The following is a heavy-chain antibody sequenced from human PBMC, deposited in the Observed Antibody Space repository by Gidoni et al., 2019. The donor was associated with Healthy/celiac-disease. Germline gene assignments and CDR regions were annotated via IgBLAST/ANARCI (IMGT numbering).Heavy chain of an antibody. CDR1: GGSISSGGYS. CDR2: IYHSGSP. Sequence: QLQLQESGSGLVKPSQTLSPTCAVSGGSISSGGYSWSWIRQPPGKGREWIGYIYHSGSPYYNPSLKSRVTIAVDRSKNQFSLKLSSVTAADTAVYYCATYLVTKGKYYFDYWGQGTLVTVSS. D-gene: IGHD2-21*02. J-gene: IGHJ4*02. CDR3: ATYLVTKGKYYFDY. V-gene: IGHV4-30-2*01.